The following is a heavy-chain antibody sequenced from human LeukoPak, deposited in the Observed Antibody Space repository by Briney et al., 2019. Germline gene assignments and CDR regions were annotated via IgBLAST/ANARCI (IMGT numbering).Heavy chain of an antibody. J-gene: IGHJ4*02. V-gene: IGHV3-7*01. Sequence: PGGSLRLSCAGSGFTFSHFWMNWVRQAPGKGLEWVAIIKRDGSETYYVDSVKGRFTISRDNAKNSVYLQMNSLRAEDTAVYYCAGDRGWLIASWGQGTLVTVSS. CDR1: GFTFSHFW. D-gene: IGHD6-19*01. CDR3: AGDRGWLIAS. CDR2: IKRDGSET.